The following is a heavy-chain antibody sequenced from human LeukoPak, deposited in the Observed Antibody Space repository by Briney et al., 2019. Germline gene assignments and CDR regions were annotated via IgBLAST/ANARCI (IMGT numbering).Heavy chain of an antibody. CDR1: DGSISSSSYH. CDR3: ARGRVAGTEVRDFDY. V-gene: IGHV4-39*01. D-gene: IGHD6-19*01. J-gene: IGHJ4*02. CDR2: IYYSGST. Sequence: SETLSLTCTVSDGSISSSSYHWGWIRQPPGKGLEWIGSIYYSGSTCYNPSLKSRVTISVDTSKNQFSLKLSSVTAADTAVYYCARGRVAGTEVRDFDYWGQGTLVTVSS.